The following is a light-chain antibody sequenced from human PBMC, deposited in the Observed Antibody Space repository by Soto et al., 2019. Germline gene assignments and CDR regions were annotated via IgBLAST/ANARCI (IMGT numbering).Light chain of an antibody. CDR1: SSKIGSNY. Sequence: QSVLTQPPSASGTPGQRVTISCSGSSSKIGSNYVYWYQHLPGTAPKLLIYRNNQRPSGVPDRFSGSKSGTSASLAISGLRSEDEADYYCAAWDDSLSAVVFGGGTKVNVL. CDR2: RNN. J-gene: IGLJ2*01. V-gene: IGLV1-47*01. CDR3: AAWDDSLSAVV.